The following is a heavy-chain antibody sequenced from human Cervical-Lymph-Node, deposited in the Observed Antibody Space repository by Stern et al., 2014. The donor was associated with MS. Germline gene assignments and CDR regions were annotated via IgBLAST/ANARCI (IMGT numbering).Heavy chain of an antibody. V-gene: IGHV1-2*02. CDR3: AKVALRQWLEYFFDN. CDR1: GYTLADHH. Sequence: QVQLVQSGAELKKPGASVKVSCKASGYTLADHHMHWVRQAPGQGLEWMGRINPNGGATDYAQKFQGRVTMTRDTSINTAYMELNRLRSDDTAVYYCAKVALRQWLEYFFDNWGQGTLVTVSS. D-gene: IGHD6-19*01. J-gene: IGHJ4*02. CDR2: INPNGGAT.